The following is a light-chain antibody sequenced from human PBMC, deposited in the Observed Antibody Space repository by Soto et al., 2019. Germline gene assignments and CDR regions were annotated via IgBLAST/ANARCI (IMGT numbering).Light chain of an antibody. CDR3: QQYGGVPYT. J-gene: IGKJ2*01. Sequence: LTQSPGTVSLSTGERATLSCRASQSVSSNLAWYQQKPGQSPRLLIYGTSTRATGIPARFSGSGSGTDFTLTISRLEPEDFAIYYCQQYGGVPYTFGQGTKVDI. CDR1: QSVSSN. CDR2: GTS. V-gene: IGKV3-20*01.